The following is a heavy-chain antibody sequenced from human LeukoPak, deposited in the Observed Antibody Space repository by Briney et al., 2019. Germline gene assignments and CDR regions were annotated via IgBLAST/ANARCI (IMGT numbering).Heavy chain of an antibody. CDR2: IHSSGATI. J-gene: IGHJ4*02. CDR3: ARKLTGTTFFDW. Sequence: PGGSLRLSCAAPGFTFNNYDMNWVRQAPGKGLEWVSYIHSSGATIYYADSVTGRFTISRDSAKNSVYLRMSSLRAEDTALYYCARKLTGTTFFDWWGQGTLVTVSS. V-gene: IGHV3-48*03. D-gene: IGHD1-1*01. CDR1: GFTFNNYD.